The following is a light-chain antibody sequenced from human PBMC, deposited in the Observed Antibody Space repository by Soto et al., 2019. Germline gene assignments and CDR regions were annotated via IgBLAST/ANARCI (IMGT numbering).Light chain of an antibody. Sequence: DIQMTQSPSTLSASVGDRVTITCRASQSISSWLAWYQQKPGKAPKLLIYKASSLESGVPSRFSGSGSGTEFTLTISSLQPDDFATYYCQHYNGYSQTFGQGTKLEIK. CDR1: QSISSW. CDR3: QHYNGYSQT. V-gene: IGKV1-5*03. J-gene: IGKJ2*01. CDR2: KAS.